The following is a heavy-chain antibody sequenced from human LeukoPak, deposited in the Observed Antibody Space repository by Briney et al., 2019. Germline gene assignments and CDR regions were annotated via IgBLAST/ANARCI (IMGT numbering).Heavy chain of an antibody. CDR3: ARGRLYTAMVRGSRWFDP. D-gene: IGHD5-18*01. Sequence: SETLSLTCAVYGGSFSGYYWSWIRQPPGKGLEWIGEINHSGSTNYNPSLKSRVTISVDTSKNQFSLKLSSVTAADTAVYYCARGRLYTAMVRGSRWFDPWGQETLVTVSS. V-gene: IGHV4-34*01. J-gene: IGHJ5*02. CDR2: INHSGST. CDR1: GGSFSGYY.